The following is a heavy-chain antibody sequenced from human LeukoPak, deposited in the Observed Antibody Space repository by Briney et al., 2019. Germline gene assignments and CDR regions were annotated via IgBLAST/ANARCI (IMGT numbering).Heavy chain of an antibody. CDR1: GFTSSGYY. D-gene: IGHD6-13*01. CDR3: ARVAADGPDY. V-gene: IGHV3-11*01. Sequence: GGSLRLSCAASGFTSSGYYMSWIRQAPGKGLEWVSYISSSGSTIYYADSVKGRFTISRDNAEKSLYLQMNSLRAEDTAVYYCARVAADGPDYWGQGTLVTVSS. CDR2: ISSSGSTI. J-gene: IGHJ4*02.